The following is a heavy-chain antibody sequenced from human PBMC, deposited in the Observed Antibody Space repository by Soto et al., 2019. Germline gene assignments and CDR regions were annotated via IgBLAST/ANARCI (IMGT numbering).Heavy chain of an antibody. Sequence: EVQLVESGGGLVQPGGSLRLSCAASGFTFSSYSMNWVRQAPGKGLEWVSYISSSSSTIYYADSVKGRFTISRDNAKNSLYLQMNSLRAEDTAVYYCARFIRPQWNYHYFDYWGQGTLVTVSS. CDR3: ARFIRPQWNYHYFDY. V-gene: IGHV3-48*01. CDR1: GFTFSSYS. D-gene: IGHD1-7*01. CDR2: ISSSSSTI. J-gene: IGHJ4*02.